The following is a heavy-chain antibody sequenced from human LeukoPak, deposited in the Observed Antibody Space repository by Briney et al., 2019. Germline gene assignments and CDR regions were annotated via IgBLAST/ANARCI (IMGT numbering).Heavy chain of an antibody. J-gene: IGHJ3*02. V-gene: IGHV5-51*01. Sequence: GESLNISCKGSGYSFTSYWIGWVRHTPGKGLEWMGIIYPGDSDTRYSPSFQGQVTISADKSISTAYLQWSSLKASDTAMYYCARPELTGDQDAFDIWGEGTMVTVSS. CDR1: GYSFTSYW. D-gene: IGHD7-27*01. CDR2: IYPGDSDT. CDR3: ARPELTGDQDAFDI.